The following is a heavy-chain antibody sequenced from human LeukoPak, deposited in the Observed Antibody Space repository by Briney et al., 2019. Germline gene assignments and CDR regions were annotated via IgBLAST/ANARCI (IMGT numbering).Heavy chain of an antibody. CDR1: GFTFSSYS. Sequence: GGSLRLSCAASGFTFSSYSMNWVRQAPGKGLEWVSSISSSSSYIYYADSVKGRFTISRDNAKNSLYLQMNSLRAEDTAVYYCARDPGSSWYNGAYYYYYGMDVWGQGTTVTVSS. V-gene: IGHV3-21*01. D-gene: IGHD6-13*01. CDR2: ISSSSSYI. J-gene: IGHJ6*02. CDR3: ARDPGSSWYNGAYYYYYGMDV.